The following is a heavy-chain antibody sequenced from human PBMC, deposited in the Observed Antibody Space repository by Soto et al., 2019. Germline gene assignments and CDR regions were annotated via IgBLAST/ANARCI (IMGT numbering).Heavy chain of an antibody. CDR2: IYYSGST. D-gene: IGHD2-15*01. J-gene: IGHJ6*02. Sequence: SETLSLTCTVSGGSISSSSYYWGWIRQPPGKGLEWIGSIYYSGSTYYSPSLKSRVTISVDRSKNQFSLKLSSVTAADTAVYYCASSCYFYYYYYGMDVWGQGTTVTVSS. V-gene: IGHV4-39*01. CDR1: GGSISSSSYY. CDR3: ASSCYFYYYYYGMDV.